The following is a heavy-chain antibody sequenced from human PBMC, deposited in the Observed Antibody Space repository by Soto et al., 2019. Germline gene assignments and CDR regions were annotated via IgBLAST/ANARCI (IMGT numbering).Heavy chain of an antibody. Sequence: QVQLVQSGAEVKKPGSSVKVSCKASGGTFSSYAISWVRQAPGQGLEWMGGIIPIFGTANYAQKFQGRVTITADESTSTANMELSSLRSEDTAVYYWARTTHAYGGKDVWGQGTTVTVSS. CDR3: ARTTHAYGGKDV. D-gene: IGHD4-17*01. CDR1: GGTFSSYA. CDR2: IIPIFGTA. J-gene: IGHJ6*02. V-gene: IGHV1-69*01.